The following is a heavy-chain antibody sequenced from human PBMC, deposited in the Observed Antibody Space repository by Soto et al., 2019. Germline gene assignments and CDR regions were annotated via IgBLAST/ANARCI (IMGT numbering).Heavy chain of an antibody. Sequence: GGSLRLSCAASGFTFSSYGMHWVRQAPGKGLEWVAVISYDGSNKYYADSVKGRFTISRDNSKNTLYLQMNSLRAEDTAVYYCSSPGLDYWGQGTLVTVSS. CDR3: SSPGLDY. J-gene: IGHJ4*02. CDR2: ISYDGSNK. D-gene: IGHD6-6*01. V-gene: IGHV3-30*03. CDR1: GFTFSSYG.